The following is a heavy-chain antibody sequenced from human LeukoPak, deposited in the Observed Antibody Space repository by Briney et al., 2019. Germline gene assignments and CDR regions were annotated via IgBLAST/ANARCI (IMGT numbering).Heavy chain of an antibody. V-gene: IGHV1-2*02. J-gene: IGHJ4*02. CDR2: INPNSGGT. Sequence: ASVKVSCKASGYTFTGYYMHWVRQAPGQGLEWMGWINPNSGGTNYAQKFQGRVTMTRDTSISTAYMELSRLRSDDTAVYYCARVRGKYSGYEVVLNYWGQGTLVTVSS. D-gene: IGHD5-12*01. CDR1: GYTFTGYY. CDR3: ARVRGKYSGYEVVLNY.